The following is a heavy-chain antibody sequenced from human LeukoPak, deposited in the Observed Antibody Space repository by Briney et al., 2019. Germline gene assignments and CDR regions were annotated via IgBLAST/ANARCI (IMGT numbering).Heavy chain of an antibody. CDR2: INPKSGGT. Sequence: SVKVSFKASGYTFTGYYMHWVRQAPGQGLEWMARINPKSGGTNYAQKFQGRVTMTRDTSISTAYMELSRLRSDDTAVYYCARALYYYYDSSGYYYLNWFDPWGQGTLVTVSS. D-gene: IGHD3-22*01. CDR3: ARALYYYYDSSGYYYLNWFDP. J-gene: IGHJ5*02. CDR1: GYTFTGYY. V-gene: IGHV1-2*06.